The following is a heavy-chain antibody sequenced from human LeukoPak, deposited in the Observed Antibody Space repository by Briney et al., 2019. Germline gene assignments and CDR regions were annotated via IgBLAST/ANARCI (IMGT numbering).Heavy chain of an antibody. CDR1: GYTFTSYD. J-gene: IGHJ4*02. Sequence: ASVKVSCKASGYTFTSYDINWVRQATGQGLEWMGWMNPNSGNTGYAQKFQGRVTMNRNTSISTAYMELSSLRSEDTAMYYCARWSGYYSRFDYWGQGTLVTVSS. CDR2: MNPNSGNT. V-gene: IGHV1-8*01. CDR3: ARWSGYYSRFDY. D-gene: IGHD3-3*01.